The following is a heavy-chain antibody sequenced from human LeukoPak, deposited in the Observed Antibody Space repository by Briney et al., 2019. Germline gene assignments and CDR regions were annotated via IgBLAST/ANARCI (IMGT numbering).Heavy chain of an antibody. Sequence: GASVKVSCKASGYTFTGYYMHWVRQAPGQGLEWMGWINPNSGGTNYAQKFQGRVTMTRDTSISIAYMELSRLRSDDTAVYYCARGQLRYFERTYAFDIWGQGTMVTVSS. CDR2: INPNSGGT. J-gene: IGHJ3*02. V-gene: IGHV1-2*02. CDR1: GYTFTGYY. D-gene: IGHD3-9*01. CDR3: ARGQLRYFERTYAFDI.